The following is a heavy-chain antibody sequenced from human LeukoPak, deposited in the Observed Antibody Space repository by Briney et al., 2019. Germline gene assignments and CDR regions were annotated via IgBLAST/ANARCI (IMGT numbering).Heavy chain of an antibody. J-gene: IGHJ4*02. CDR2: IYPGDSGT. Sequence: GESLKISCKCSGYSFTSYWIGWVRQMPGEGVEWMGIIYPGDSGTRYSPSFQGQVTISADKSISPAYLQWSGLKASDTAMYYCARLRSDSGSYPTVDYWGQGTLVTVSS. CDR3: ARLRSDSGSYPTVDY. D-gene: IGHD1-26*01. V-gene: IGHV5-51*01. CDR1: GYSFTSYW.